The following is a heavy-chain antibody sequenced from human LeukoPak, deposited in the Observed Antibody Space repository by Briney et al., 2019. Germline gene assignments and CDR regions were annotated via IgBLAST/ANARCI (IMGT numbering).Heavy chain of an antibody. CDR1: GFTFSNSY. J-gene: IGHJ4*02. CDR3: GRFTRSGDSVY. D-gene: IGHD7-27*01. Sequence: GNLSFYCAASGFTFSNSYLSWLRQAPGKGLEWVSLIYPSGNIYYADSVKGRFTISRDNAENSLYLQMNSLKAEDTAVYYCGRFTRSGDSVYWGQGTLVTVSS. V-gene: IGHV3-69-1*01. CDR2: IYPSGNI.